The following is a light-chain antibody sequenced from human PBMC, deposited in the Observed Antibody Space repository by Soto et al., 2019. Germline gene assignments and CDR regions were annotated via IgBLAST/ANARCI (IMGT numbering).Light chain of an antibody. CDR1: QSLLHSNGYNY. V-gene: IGKV2-28*01. Sequence: DMVMTQSPLSLPVTPGEPASISCRSSQSLLHSNGYNYLDWYLQKPGQSPQLLIYLGSNRSSGVPDRFSGSGSGTDFTLKLSRVETEYVGVYYCMQALQTPRTFGQGTKLQIK. CDR3: MQALQTPRT. J-gene: IGKJ1*01. CDR2: LGS.